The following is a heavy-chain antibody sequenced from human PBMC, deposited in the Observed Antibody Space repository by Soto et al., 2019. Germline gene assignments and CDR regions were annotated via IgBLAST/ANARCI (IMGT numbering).Heavy chain of an antibody. CDR3: VKTRGGYSYGYYGMDV. V-gene: IGHV3-23*01. CDR1: GFIFNNCS. J-gene: IGHJ6*02. CDR2: ISLGGVGP. D-gene: IGHD5-18*01. Sequence: GGSLRLSCAASGFIFNNCSMSWVRQAPGKGLEWVSSISLGGVGPYYADSVKGRFTITRDSSNSTLSLQMNSLRVEDTAVYYCVKTRGGYSYGYYGMDVWGQGTTVTVSS.